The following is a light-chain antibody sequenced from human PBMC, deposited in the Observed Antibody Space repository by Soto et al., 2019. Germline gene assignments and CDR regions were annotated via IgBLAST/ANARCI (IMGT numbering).Light chain of an antibody. CDR3: QQYNNWPYT. CDR2: GAS. CDR1: QSVSSN. Sequence: EIVMTQSPATLAVSPGERAALSCRVSQSVSSNFAWYQQKPGQAPRLLIYGASSRATGTPARFSGSGSGTEFTLTIRSLQSEDFAVYYCQQYNNWPYTFGLGTKLEMK. J-gene: IGKJ2*01. V-gene: IGKV3-15*01.